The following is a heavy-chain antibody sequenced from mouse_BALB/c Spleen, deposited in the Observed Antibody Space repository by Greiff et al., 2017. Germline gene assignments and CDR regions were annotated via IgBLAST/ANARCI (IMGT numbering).Heavy chain of an antibody. D-gene: IGHD1-1*02. CDR2: ISSGGSYT. CDR3: TRVEVSVDY. CDR1: GFTFSSYT. V-gene: IGHV5-6-4*01. Sequence: EVNLVESGGGLVKPGGSLKLSCAASGFTFSSYTMSWVRQTPEKRLEWVATISSGGSYTYYPDSVKGRFTISRDNAKNTLYLQMSSLKSEDTAMYYCTRVEVSVDYWGQGASVTVSS. J-gene: IGHJ4*01.